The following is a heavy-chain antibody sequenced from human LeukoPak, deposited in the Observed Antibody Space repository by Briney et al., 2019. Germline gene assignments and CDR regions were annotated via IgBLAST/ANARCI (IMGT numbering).Heavy chain of an antibody. CDR3: ARSAYLDSSGYYFDF. CDR1: GFTFDAYA. J-gene: IGHJ4*02. D-gene: IGHD3-22*01. CDR2: LTNTGGTK. V-gene: IGHV3-23*01. Sequence: GGSLRLSCTASGFTFDAYAMNWVRQDPGKGLEWVSGLTNTGGTKYYADSVKGRFSISRDNSKITVSLQMNSLSADDTAVYYCARSAYLDSSGYYFDFWGQGTLVTVSS.